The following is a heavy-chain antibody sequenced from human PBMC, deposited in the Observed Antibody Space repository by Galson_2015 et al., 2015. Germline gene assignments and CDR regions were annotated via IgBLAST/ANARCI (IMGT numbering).Heavy chain of an antibody. J-gene: IGHJ6*02. CDR1: GFTFSSYV. CDR3: ARDGAHCSGGSCYCYYGMDV. D-gene: IGHD2-15*01. Sequence: SLRLSCAASGFTFSSYVMYWVRQAPGKGLEWVAVIWHDGNNEDYADSVKGRFTISRDNSKNTLYLQMNSLRVEDTAVYYCARDGAHCSGGSCYCYYGMDVWGQGTTVTVSS. CDR2: IWHDGNNE. V-gene: IGHV3-33*01.